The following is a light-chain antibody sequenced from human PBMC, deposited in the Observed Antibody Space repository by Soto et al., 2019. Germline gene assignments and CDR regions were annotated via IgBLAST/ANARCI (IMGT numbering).Light chain of an antibody. V-gene: IGLV2-14*03. CDR3: SSYTSSSTVV. J-gene: IGLJ3*02. Sequence: QSVLTQPASVSGSPGQSITISCTGTSSDVGGYKHVSWYQQHPGKAPKLIIYDVSNRPSGVSNRFSGSKSGNTASLTISGLQAEDEADYYCSSYTSSSTVVFGGGTQLTGL. CDR2: DVS. CDR1: SSDVGGYKH.